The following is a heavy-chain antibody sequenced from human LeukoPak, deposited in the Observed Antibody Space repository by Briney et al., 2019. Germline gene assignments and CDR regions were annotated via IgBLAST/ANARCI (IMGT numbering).Heavy chain of an antibody. CDR1: GFTVSSNY. CDR3: ARTRGDCSGGSCYFDAFDI. CDR2: INSDGSST. J-gene: IGHJ3*02. Sequence: GGSLRLSCAASGFTVSSNYMSWVRQAPGKGLVWVSRINSDGSSTTYADSVKGRFTISRDNAKNTLYLQMNSLRAEDTAVYYCARTRGDCSGGSCYFDAFDIWGQGTMATVSS. V-gene: IGHV3-74*01. D-gene: IGHD2-15*01.